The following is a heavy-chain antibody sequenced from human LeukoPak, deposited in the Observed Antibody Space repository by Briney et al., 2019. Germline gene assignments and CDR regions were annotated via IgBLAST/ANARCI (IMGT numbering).Heavy chain of an antibody. CDR3: ARDWNWGFWYFDL. CDR2: IKQDGSEK. V-gene: IGHV3-7*01. J-gene: IGHJ2*01. CDR1: GFTFSSYW. Sequence: GGSLRLSCAASGFTFSSYWMSWVRQAPGKGLEWVANIKQDGSEKYYVDSVKGRFTISRDNARNSLYLQMNSLRAEDTAVYYCARDWNWGFWYFDLWGRGTLVTVSS. D-gene: IGHD1-7*01.